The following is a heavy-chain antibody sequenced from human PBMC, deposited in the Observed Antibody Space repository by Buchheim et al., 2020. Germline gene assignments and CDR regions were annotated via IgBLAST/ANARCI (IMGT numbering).Heavy chain of an antibody. Sequence: QVQLQESGPGLVKPSQTLSLTCTVSGGSLTGGGFYWSWIRQHPEKGLEWFGFISYSGSTFYHPSLRSRGSMSVDTSKTHFSLKLSSVTAADTAVYYCARGVRFLEWLSSAWFDPWGQGTL. CDR2: ISYSGST. D-gene: IGHD3-3*01. V-gene: IGHV4-31*03. J-gene: IGHJ5*02. CDR3: ARGVRFLEWLSSAWFDP. CDR1: GGSLTGGGFY.